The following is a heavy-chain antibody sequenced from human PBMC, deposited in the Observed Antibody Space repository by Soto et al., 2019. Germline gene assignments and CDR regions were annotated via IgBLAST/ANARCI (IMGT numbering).Heavy chain of an antibody. CDR3: ARAYYDILTGYQVYYYYYGMDV. Sequence: PSQTLSLTCVISGDSVSSNSAAWNWIRQSPSRGLEWLGRTYYRSKWYNDYAVSVKSRITINPDTSKNQFSLQLNSVTPEDTAVYYCARAYYDILTGYQVYYYYYGMDVWGQGTTVTVSS. J-gene: IGHJ6*02. CDR1: GDSVSSNSAA. CDR2: TYYRSKWYN. V-gene: IGHV6-1*01. D-gene: IGHD3-9*01.